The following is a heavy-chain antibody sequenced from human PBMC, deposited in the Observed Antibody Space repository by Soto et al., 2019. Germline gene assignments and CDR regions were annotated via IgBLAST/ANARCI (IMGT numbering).Heavy chain of an antibody. Sequence: GASVKVSCKASGYTFTSYGISWVRQAPGQGLEWMGWISAYNGNTKYSQKFQGRVTITRDTSASTAYMELSSLRSEDTAVYYCARERYYDFWSGYYYYYYGMDVWGQGTTVTVSS. CDR3: ARERYYDFWSGYYYYYYGMDV. CDR2: ISAYNGNT. V-gene: IGHV1-18*01. D-gene: IGHD3-3*01. CDR1: GYTFTSYG. J-gene: IGHJ6*02.